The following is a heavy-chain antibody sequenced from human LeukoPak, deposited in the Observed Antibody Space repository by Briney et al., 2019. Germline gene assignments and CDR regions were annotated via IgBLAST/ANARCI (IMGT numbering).Heavy chain of an antibody. CDR3: ARACSGGSCYVGY. Sequence: GGSLRLSCAASGFTFSSYAMHWVRQAPGKGLEWVSSISSSSSYIYYADSVKGRFTISRDNAKNSLYLQMNSLRAEDTAVYYCARACSGGSCYVGYWGQGTLVTVSS. CDR1: GFTFSSYA. J-gene: IGHJ4*02. D-gene: IGHD2-15*01. CDR2: ISSSSSYI. V-gene: IGHV3-21*01.